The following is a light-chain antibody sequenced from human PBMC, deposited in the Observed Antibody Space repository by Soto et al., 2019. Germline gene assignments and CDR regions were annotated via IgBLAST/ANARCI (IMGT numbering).Light chain of an antibody. CDR2: AAS. Sequence: IQMTQSPSSLSASVGDSVTITCRASQDISNNLGWFQQKPGKAPKRLIYAASSLQSGVPSRFSGSGSGTDFTLTISSLQPEDFATYYCLQDYNYPRTFGQGTKVDIK. CDR3: LQDYNYPRT. CDR1: QDISNN. J-gene: IGKJ1*01. V-gene: IGKV1-6*01.